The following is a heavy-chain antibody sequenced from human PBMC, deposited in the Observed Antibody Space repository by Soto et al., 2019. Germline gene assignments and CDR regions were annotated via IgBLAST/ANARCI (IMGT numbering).Heavy chain of an antibody. CDR1: GYTFTSYG. V-gene: IGHV1-18*01. J-gene: IGHJ4*02. CDR2: ISAYNGNT. Sequence: QVQLVQSGAEVKKPGASVKVSCKASGYTFTSYGISWVQQAPGQGLEWMGWISAYNGNTNYAQKLQGRVTMTTDTSTSTAYMELRSLRSDDTAVYYCAREGEAYDYYGSGRDDYWGQGTLVTVSS. D-gene: IGHD3-10*01. CDR3: AREGEAYDYYGSGRDDY.